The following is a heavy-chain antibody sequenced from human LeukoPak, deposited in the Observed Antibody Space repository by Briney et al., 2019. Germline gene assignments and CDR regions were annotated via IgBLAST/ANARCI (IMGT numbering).Heavy chain of an antibody. CDR1: GFALSGYW. CDR2: LHADGIEK. Sequence: GGSLRLSCAASGFALSGYWMSWVRQAPGKGLEWVARLHADGIEKYFVDFVKGRFTISRDNAKNSLFLQMNSLRAEDTAVYYCARDWGGPDAFDIWGQGTMVTVSS. V-gene: IGHV3-7*01. CDR3: ARDWGGPDAFDI. J-gene: IGHJ3*02. D-gene: IGHD2-21*01.